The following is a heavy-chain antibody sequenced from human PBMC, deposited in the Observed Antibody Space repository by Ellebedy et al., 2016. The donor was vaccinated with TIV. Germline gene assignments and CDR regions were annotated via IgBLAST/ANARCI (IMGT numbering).Heavy chain of an antibody. V-gene: IGHV3-53*01. D-gene: IGHD2-8*01. CDR2: IYSGGST. CDR1: GFTVSSNY. Sequence: GESLKISCAASGFTVSSNYMSWVRQAPGKGLEWVSVIYSGGSTYYADSVTGRFTISRDNSKNTLYLQMNSLRAEDTAVYDCARRTNYYGMDVWGQGTTVTVSS. J-gene: IGHJ6*02. CDR3: ARRTNYYGMDV.